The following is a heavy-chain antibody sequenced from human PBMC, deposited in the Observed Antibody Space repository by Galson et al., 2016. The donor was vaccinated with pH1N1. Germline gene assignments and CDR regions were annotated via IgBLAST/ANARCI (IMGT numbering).Heavy chain of an antibody. CDR3: ARDVGRSGSY. D-gene: IGHD1-26*01. J-gene: IGHJ4*02. CDR2: IKQDGSEK. V-gene: IGHV3-7*01. CDR1: GFTFRNYG. Sequence: SLRLSCAASGFTFRNYGMTWIRQAPGKGLEWVANIKQDGSEKYYVDSVKGRFAISRDNAKNLLYLQMNSLRAEDTAVYYCARDVGRSGSYWVQGVVVTVSS.